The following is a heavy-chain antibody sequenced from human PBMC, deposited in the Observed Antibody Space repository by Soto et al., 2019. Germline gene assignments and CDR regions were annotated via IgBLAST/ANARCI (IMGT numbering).Heavy chain of an antibody. CDR3: ARDPSHSGYDLSRPVEDYYYAMDV. V-gene: IGHV1-69*13. CDR1: GGTFSSYA. Sequence: SVKVSCKASGGTFSSYAISWVRQAPGQGLELMGGIIPIFGTANYAKKFQGRVTITADESTSTAYMELSSLRSEDTAVYYCARDPSHSGYDLSRPVEDYYYAMDVWGQGTTVTVSS. J-gene: IGHJ6*02. D-gene: IGHD5-12*01. CDR2: IIPIFGTA.